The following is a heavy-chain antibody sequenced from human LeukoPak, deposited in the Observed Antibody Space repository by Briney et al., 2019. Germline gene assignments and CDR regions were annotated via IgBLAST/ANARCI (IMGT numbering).Heavy chain of an antibody. CDR1: GFIFSTYS. D-gene: IGHD6-13*01. CDR2: ISHDGDNN. J-gene: IGHJ4*02. Sequence: GGSLRLSCAASGFIFSTYSMHWVRQAPGKGLEWVAIISHDGDNNYYADSVKGRFTISRDNSKNTLYLQMNSLRAEDTAVYYCAKSVPGIAAKILDYWGQGTLVTVSS. V-gene: IGHV3-30-3*02. CDR3: AKSVPGIAAKILDY.